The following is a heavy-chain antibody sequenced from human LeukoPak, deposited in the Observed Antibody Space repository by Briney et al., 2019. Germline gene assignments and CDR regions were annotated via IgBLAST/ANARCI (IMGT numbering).Heavy chain of an antibody. V-gene: IGHV1-46*01. CDR2: INPSGGST. Sequence: ASVKASCKASGYIFTSYFMHWVRQAPGQGLEWMGLINPSGGSTRYAQKFQGRVTMARDMPTSTVYMELSSLRSEDTAVYYCARALPHRRLMDTTMEQHWFDPWGQGTLVTVSS. CDR1: GYIFTSYF. J-gene: IGHJ5*02. CDR3: ARALPHRRLMDTTMEQHWFDP. D-gene: IGHD5-18*01.